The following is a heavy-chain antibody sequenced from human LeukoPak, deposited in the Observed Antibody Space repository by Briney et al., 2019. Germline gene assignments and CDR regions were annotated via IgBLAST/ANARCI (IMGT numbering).Heavy chain of an antibody. Sequence: GGSLRLSCAASGFTFSSSWMSWVRQAPGKGLEWVTNVNPDGSDKYYLDSVKGRFAISRDNAKNSLYLQMNSLRVDDTAVYYCARRMLLWFGEPDAFDIWGQGTMVTVSS. J-gene: IGHJ3*02. V-gene: IGHV3-7*01. D-gene: IGHD3-10*01. CDR2: VNPDGSDK. CDR3: ARRMLLWFGEPDAFDI. CDR1: GFTFSSSW.